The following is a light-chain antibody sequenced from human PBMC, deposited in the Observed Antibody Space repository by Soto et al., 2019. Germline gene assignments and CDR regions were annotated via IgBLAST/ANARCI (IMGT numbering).Light chain of an antibody. CDR2: GAS. V-gene: IGKV3-20*01. CDR3: QQYGSSLIT. Sequence: EIVLTQSPGTLSLSPGERATLSCRASQSVSSSYLAWYQQKPGQAPRLLIYGASSRATGIPDRFSGSGSGRDFTLTSSRLEPEDFAVYYCQQYGSSLITFGQGTRPEIK. CDR1: QSVSSSY. J-gene: IGKJ5*01.